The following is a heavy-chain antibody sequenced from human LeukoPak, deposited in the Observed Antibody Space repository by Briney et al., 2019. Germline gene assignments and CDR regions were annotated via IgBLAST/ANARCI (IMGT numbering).Heavy chain of an antibody. V-gene: IGHV3-20*04. CDR1: GFTLDDYG. D-gene: IGHD3-10*01. Sequence: GGSLRLSCAASGFTLDDYGMSWVRQAPGKGLERVSGINWNGGSTGYADSVKGRFTISRDNAKNSLYLQMNSLRAEDTALYYCARGGGSRPGQYYYYYYYMDVWGKGTTVTVSS. J-gene: IGHJ6*03. CDR2: INWNGGST. CDR3: ARGGGSRPGQYYYYYYYMDV.